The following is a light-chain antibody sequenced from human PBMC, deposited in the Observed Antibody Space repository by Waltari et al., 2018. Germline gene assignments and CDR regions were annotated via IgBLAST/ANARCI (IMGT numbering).Light chain of an antibody. CDR3: QQYNNWPPYT. CDR1: QSVSSN. Sequence: EIVMTQSPATLSVSPGERATLSCRASQSVSSNLAWYQQKPGQPLRLLIFDASRRATGIPARFSGSGSGTEFTLTISSLQSEDFAVYYCQQYNNWPPYTFGRGPSWISN. V-gene: IGKV3-15*01. J-gene: IGKJ2*01. CDR2: DAS.